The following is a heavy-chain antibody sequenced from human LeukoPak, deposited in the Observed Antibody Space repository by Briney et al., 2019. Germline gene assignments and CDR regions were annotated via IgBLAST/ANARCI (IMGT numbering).Heavy chain of an antibody. CDR1: GGSISSGDYY. J-gene: IGHJ4*02. CDR2: IYYSGST. Sequence: PSQTLSLTCTVPGGSISSGDYYWSWIRQPPGKGLEWIGYIYYSGSTNYNPSLKSRATISVDTSKNQFSLKLSSVTAADTAVYHCARMRGSTIDYWGQGTLVTVSS. D-gene: IGHD1-26*01. V-gene: IGHV4-30-4*01. CDR3: ARMRGSTIDY.